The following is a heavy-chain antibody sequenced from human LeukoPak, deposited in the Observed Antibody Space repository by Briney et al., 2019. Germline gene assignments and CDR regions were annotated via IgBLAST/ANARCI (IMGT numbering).Heavy chain of an antibody. CDR3: ARPPYGGVDY. V-gene: IGHV3-15*01. J-gene: IGHJ4*02. D-gene: IGHD4-23*01. Sequence: GGSLRLSCAGSGFTFNNAWMTWVRQAPGKGLEWVGRIKSKTDGGTTDYAAPVKDRFTISRDDSKSTLYLQMNSLQTEDTGVYYCARPPYGGVDYWGQGTLVTVSS. CDR1: GFTFNNAW. CDR2: IKSKTDGGTT.